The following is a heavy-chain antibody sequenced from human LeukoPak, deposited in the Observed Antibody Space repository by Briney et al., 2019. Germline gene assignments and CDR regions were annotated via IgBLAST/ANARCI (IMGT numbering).Heavy chain of an antibody. CDR2: MNPNSGNT. CDR3: ARDLRGSGYALKAGWFDP. J-gene: IGHJ5*02. D-gene: IGHD3-22*01. CDR1: GYTFTSYD. V-gene: IGHV1-8*03. Sequence: ASVKVSCKASGYTFTSYDINWVRQATGQGLEWMGWMNPNSGNTGYAQKFQGRVTITRNTSISTAYMELSSLRSEDTAVYYCARDLRGSGYALKAGWFDPWGQGTLVTVSS.